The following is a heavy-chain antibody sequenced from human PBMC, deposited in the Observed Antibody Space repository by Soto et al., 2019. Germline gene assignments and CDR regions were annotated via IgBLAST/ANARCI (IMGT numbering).Heavy chain of an antibody. V-gene: IGHV4-59*01. CDR2: IYYSGST. J-gene: IGHJ6*02. D-gene: IGHD3-22*01. CDR3: ARGFRDSSGYYERWTYGMDV. CDR1: GGSISSYY. Sequence: PSETLSLTCTVSGGSISSYYRSWIRQPPGKGLEWIGYIYYSGSTNYNPSLKSRVTISVDTSKNQFSLKLSSVTAADTAVYYCARGFRDSSGYYERWTYGMDVWGQGTTVTV.